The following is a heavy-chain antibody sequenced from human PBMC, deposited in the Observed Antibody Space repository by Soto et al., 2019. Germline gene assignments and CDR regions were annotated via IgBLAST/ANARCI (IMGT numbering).Heavy chain of an antibody. CDR2: ISAYNGNT. V-gene: IGHV1-18*01. Sequence: ASVKVSCKASGYTFTSYGISWVRQAPGQGLEWMGWISAYNGNTNYAQKLQGRVTMTTDTSTSTAYMELSSLRSEDTAVYYCARQNDILTGYTRFDPWGQGTLVTVSS. CDR1: GYTFTSYG. J-gene: IGHJ5*02. D-gene: IGHD3-9*01. CDR3: ARQNDILTGYTRFDP.